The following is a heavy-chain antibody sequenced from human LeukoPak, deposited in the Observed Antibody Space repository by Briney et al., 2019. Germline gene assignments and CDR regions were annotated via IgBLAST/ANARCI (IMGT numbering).Heavy chain of an antibody. CDR3: TRPRSGPHNFDI. D-gene: IGHD5-12*01. V-gene: IGHV3-49*04. CDR1: GFTFSSYA. CDR2: IRSNTYGGTT. J-gene: IGHJ3*02. Sequence: GGSLRLSCAASGFTFSSYAMSWVRQAPGEGLEWVGFIRSNTYGGTTEYAASVKGKFTISRDAAKSIVYLQMNSLKTEDTAVYYCTRPRSGPHNFDIWGQGTMVTVSS.